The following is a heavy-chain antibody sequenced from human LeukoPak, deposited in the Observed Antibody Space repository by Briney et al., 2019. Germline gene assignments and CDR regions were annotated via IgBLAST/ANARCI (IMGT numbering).Heavy chain of an antibody. V-gene: IGHV4-4*07. J-gene: IGHJ4*02. CDR2: SYTSGST. CDR1: GGSISSYY. CDR3: AREFPY. Sequence: SETLSLTCTVSGGSISSYYWRWIRQPAGKGLEWIGRSYTSGSTNYNPSLKSRVTMSIDTSKNHFSLNLNSVTAADTAVYYCAREFPYWGQRTLVTVSS.